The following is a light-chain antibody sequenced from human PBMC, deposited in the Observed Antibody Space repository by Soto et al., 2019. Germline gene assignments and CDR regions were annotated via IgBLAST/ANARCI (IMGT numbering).Light chain of an antibody. CDR3: QQYNNWPPPLA. J-gene: IGKJ4*01. CDR1: QSVSSN. V-gene: IGKV3-15*01. Sequence: EIVMTQSPATLSVSPGERATLSCRASQSVSSNLAWYQQKPGQAPRLLIYGASTRATGIPARFSGSGSGTEFTLTISSLQSEDFAVYYCQQYNNWPPPLAFGGGPKVEIK. CDR2: GAS.